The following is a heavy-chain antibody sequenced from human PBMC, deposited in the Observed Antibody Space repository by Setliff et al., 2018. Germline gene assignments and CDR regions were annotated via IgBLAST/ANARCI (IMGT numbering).Heavy chain of an antibody. CDR3: ARGKSVTASNWFDP. J-gene: IGHJ5*02. Sequence: KSSETLSLTCTVSGGSISSDSDYWSWIRQSAGKGLEWIGRIYASGSTEYNPSLGSRVTISVDTSKNQFSLKLSSVTAADTAVYYCARGKSVTASNWFDPWGQGTLVTVS. D-gene: IGHD5-18*01. V-gene: IGHV4-61*02. CDR1: GGSISSDSDY. CDR2: IYASGST.